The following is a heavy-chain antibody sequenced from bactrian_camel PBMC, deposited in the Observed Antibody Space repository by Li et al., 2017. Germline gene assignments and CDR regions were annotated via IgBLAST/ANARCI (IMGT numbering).Heavy chain of an antibody. CDR2: VYHGGLSI. J-gene: IGHJ4*01. Sequence: HVQLVESGGGLVQPGGSLTLSCAASGYTYSIHSMGWFRQAPGKEREAVAAVYHGGLSIYYADSVKGRFTIAHDNNKNTVYMQMNSLRADDSAMYYCAIGLFADFGLGLGTQVTVS. D-gene: IGHD1*01. CDR1: GYTYSIHS. V-gene: IGHV3S54*01.